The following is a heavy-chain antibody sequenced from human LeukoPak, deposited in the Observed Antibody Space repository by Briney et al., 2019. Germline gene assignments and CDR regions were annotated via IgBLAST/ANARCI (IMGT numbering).Heavy chain of an antibody. Sequence: PGGSLRLSCAASGFTFSSYAMHWVRQAPGKGLEYVSAISSNGGSTFYANSVKGRFTISRDTSKNTLYLQMGSLRADGMAVYYCVRVSGSYGYWGQGTLVTVSS. CDR1: GFTFSSYA. CDR3: VRVSGSYGY. J-gene: IGHJ4*02. D-gene: IGHD1-26*01. V-gene: IGHV3-64*01. CDR2: ISSNGGST.